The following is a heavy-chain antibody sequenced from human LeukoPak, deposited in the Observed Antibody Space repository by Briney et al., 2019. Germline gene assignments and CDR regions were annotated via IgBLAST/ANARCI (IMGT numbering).Heavy chain of an antibody. J-gene: IGHJ4*01. CDR2: IFYSGST. V-gene: IGHV4-59*08. D-gene: IGHD6-13*01. Sequence: SETLSLTCTVSGGSISGYYWSWIRQSPGKGLEWIGYIFYSGSTNYNPSLKSRVTISVDTSKNQFSLKLSSVTAADTAVYYCARLASTPSSSGRLDYWGQGILVTVSS. CDR1: GGSISGYY. CDR3: ARLASTPSSSGRLDY.